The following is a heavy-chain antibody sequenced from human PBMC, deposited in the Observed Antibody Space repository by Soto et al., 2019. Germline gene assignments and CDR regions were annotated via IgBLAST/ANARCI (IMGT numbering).Heavy chain of an antibody. CDR3: ARGIQLWPEFDY. CDR1: GGSISSGDYY. CDR2: IYYSGST. Sequence: SETLSLTCTFSGGSISSGDYYWSWIRQPPGKGLEWIGYIYYSGSTYYNPSLKSRVTISVDTSKNQFSLKLSSVTAADTAVYYCARGIQLWPEFDYWGQGTLVTVSS. V-gene: IGHV4-30-4*01. J-gene: IGHJ4*02. D-gene: IGHD5-18*01.